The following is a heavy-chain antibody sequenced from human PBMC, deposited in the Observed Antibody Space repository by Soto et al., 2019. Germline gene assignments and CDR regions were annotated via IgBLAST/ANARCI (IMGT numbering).Heavy chain of an antibody. V-gene: IGHV1-3*04. D-gene: IGHD1-7*01. Sequence: ASVKGPCKASGYTFTNNVIHWLRQAPGQTLEWMGWIHTAKGNTKYSQKFEARVTLTRDTAASTAYMELNSLRSDDTAVYYCARDPIWTYTWNYARLNYLDPWGQGTLVTVSS. CDR2: IHTAKGNT. CDR3: ARDPIWTYTWNYARLNYLDP. CDR1: GYTFTNNV. J-gene: IGHJ5*02.